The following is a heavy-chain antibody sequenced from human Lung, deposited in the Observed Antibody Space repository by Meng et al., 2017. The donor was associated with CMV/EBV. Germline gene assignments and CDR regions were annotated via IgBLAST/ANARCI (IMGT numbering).Heavy chain of an antibody. Sequence: EVQLVEAXVGLVQPGXSRGLSXRGSGCGVILSDLWMSWVREAPGKVLEWVGRTKSKVDGETRDYAAAVRGRFAISRDDSENTLYLHMNSLKTEDTAVYYCTTDRPMSGGKTHDFWGQGTLVTVSS. D-gene: IGHD4-23*01. CDR3: TTDRPMSGGKTHDF. J-gene: IGHJ4*02. V-gene: IGHV3-15*01. CDR2: TKSKVDGETR. CDR1: GCGVILSDLW.